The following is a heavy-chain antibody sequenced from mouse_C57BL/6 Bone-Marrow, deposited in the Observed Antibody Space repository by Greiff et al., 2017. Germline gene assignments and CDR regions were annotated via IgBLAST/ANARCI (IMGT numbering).Heavy chain of an antibody. D-gene: IGHD2-3*01. CDR1: GYTFTSYW. CDR3: ARDGPWYFDV. V-gene: IGHV1-55*01. CDR2: IYPGSGST. Sequence: QVQLQQPGAELVKPGASVQMSCKASGYTFTSYWITWVKQRPGQGLEWIGDIYPGSGSTNYNEKFKSKATLTVDTSSSTAYMQLSSLTSEDSAVYYCARDGPWYFDVWGTGTTVTVSS. J-gene: IGHJ1*03.